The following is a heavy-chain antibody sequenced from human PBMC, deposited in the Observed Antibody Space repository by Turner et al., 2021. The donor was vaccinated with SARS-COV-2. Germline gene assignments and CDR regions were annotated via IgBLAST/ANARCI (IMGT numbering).Heavy chain of an antibody. CDR2: FDPEDGET. Sequence: QVQLVQSGAEVKKPGASVKVSCQVSGDTLTELSMHWVRQAPGKGLEWMGGFDPEDGETIYAQKFQGRVTMTEDTSTDTAYMELSSLRSEDTAVYYCATLPSPHHDFWSGYYVFDPWGQGTLVTVSS. D-gene: IGHD3-3*01. CDR3: ATLPSPHHDFWSGYYVFDP. CDR1: GDTLTELS. J-gene: IGHJ5*02. V-gene: IGHV1-24*01.